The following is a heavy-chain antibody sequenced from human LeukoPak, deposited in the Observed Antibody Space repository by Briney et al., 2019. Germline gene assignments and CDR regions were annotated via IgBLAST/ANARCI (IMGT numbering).Heavy chain of an antibody. V-gene: IGHV3-7*03. J-gene: IGHJ4*02. CDR3: ARYGSGSSYDY. CDR1: GLTFRDAW. CDR2: IKQDGSEK. Sequence: GESLRLSCVASGLTFRDAWMTWVRQAPGKGLEWVANIKQDGSEKYYVDSVKGRFTISRDNAKNSLYLQMSSLRAEDTAVYYCARYGSGSSYDYWGQGTLVTVSS. D-gene: IGHD3-10*01.